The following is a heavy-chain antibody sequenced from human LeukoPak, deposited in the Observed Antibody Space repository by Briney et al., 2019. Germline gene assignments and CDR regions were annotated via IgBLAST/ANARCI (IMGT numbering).Heavy chain of an antibody. CDR1: GYTFTSYY. Sequence: GASVKVSCKASGYTFTSYYMHWVRQAPGQGLEWMGIINPSGSSTSYAQKFQGRVTMTRDTSTSTVYMELSSLRSEDTAVYYCASTYYDILTGYRTTRDYYYMDVWGKGTTVTISS. D-gene: IGHD3-9*01. CDR3: ASTYYDILTGYRTTRDYYYMDV. V-gene: IGHV1-46*01. J-gene: IGHJ6*03. CDR2: INPSGSST.